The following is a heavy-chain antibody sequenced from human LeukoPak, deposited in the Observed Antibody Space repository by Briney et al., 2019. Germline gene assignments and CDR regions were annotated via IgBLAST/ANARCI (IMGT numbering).Heavy chain of an antibody. D-gene: IGHD3-10*01. CDR1: GFTFDDYA. CDR2: ISWNSGSI. CDR3: ARDRDGYGSGRPFDP. Sequence: GGSLRLSCAASGFTFDDYAMHWVRQAPGKGLEWVSGISWNSGSIGYADSVKGRFTISRDNAKNSLYLQMNSLRAEDTAVYYCARDRDGYGSGRPFDPWGQGTLVTVSS. V-gene: IGHV3-9*01. J-gene: IGHJ5*02.